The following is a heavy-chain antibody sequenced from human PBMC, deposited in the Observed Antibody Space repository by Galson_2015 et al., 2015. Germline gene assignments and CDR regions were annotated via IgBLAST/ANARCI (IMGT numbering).Heavy chain of an antibody. J-gene: IGHJ4*02. CDR2: ISWNSGST. CDR3: AKGGRGITMVRGVTFDY. D-gene: IGHD3-10*01. CDR1: GFTFDDYA. V-gene: IGHV3-9*01. Sequence: SLRLSCAASGFTFDDYAMHWVRHAPGKGLEWVSGISWNSGSTGYADSVKGRFTISRDNAKNSLYLQMNSLRAEDTALYYCAKGGRGITMVRGVTFDYWGQGTLVTVSS.